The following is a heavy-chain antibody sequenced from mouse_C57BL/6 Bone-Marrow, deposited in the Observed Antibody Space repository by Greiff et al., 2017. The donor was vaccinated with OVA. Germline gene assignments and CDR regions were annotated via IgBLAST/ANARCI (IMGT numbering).Heavy chain of an antibody. CDR1: GFTFSDYG. J-gene: IGHJ4*01. D-gene: IGHD3-3*01. Sequence: EVMLVESGGGLVKPGGSLKLSCAASGFTFSDYGMHWVRQAPEKGLEWVAYISSGSSTIYYADTVKGRFTISRDNAKNTLFLQMTSLRSEDTAMYYCAKGQGYAMDYWGQGTSVTVSS. V-gene: IGHV5-17*01. CDR2: ISSGSSTI. CDR3: AKGQGYAMDY.